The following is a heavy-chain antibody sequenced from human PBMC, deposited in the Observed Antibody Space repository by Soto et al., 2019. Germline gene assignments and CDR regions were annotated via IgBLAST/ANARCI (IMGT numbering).Heavy chain of an antibody. D-gene: IGHD4-17*01. CDR2: IIPIFGTA. J-gene: IGHJ4*02. V-gene: IGHV1-69*13. CDR3: ARRHDYGDYYFDY. Sequence: ASVKVSCKASGGTFSSYAISWVRQAPGQGLEWMGGIIPIFGTANYAQKFQGRVTITADESTSTAYMELSSLRSEDTAVYYCARRHDYGDYYFDYWGQGTLVTVS. CDR1: GGTFSSYA.